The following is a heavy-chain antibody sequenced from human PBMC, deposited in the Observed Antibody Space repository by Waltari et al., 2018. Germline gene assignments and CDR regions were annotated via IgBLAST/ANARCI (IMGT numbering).Heavy chain of an antibody. V-gene: IGHV3-7*01. D-gene: IGHD3-10*01. CDR3: ARDPAFGAFDF. Sequence: EVHLLESGGGSVQTEGSLRLSCAASGFRFCGSWMTWVRQAPGKGLEWVAEINPDGSGEYYVDSVNVRFTISRDNTKTSLYLQMNSLRPDDTAVYFCARDPAFGAFDFWGQGTVVTVSS. J-gene: IGHJ3*01. CDR2: INPDGSGE. CDR1: GFRFCGSW.